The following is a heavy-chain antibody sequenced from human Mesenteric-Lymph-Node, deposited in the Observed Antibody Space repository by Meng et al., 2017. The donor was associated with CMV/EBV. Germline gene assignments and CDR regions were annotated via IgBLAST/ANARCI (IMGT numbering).Heavy chain of an antibody. V-gene: IGHV1-8*01. Sequence: CKASGYTFTSYDIDWLRQATGQGLALMGWMNPNSGKTSYAQQFQGRVTMTRNTSISTAYMELRSLGSEDTAVYYCARSMVRGAPAYWGQGTLVTVSS. CDR2: MNPNSGKT. J-gene: IGHJ4*02. CDR3: ARSMVRGAPAY. CDR1: GYTFTSYD. D-gene: IGHD3-10*01.